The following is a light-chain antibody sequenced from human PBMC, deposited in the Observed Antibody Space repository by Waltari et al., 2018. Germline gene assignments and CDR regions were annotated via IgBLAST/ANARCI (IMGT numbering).Light chain of an antibody. CDR3: CSYVGSNTYWV. J-gene: IGLJ3*02. CDR2: DIN. Sequence: QSALTQPRSVSGSPGQSVTISCTGTNNDVGGYNYVSWYQQHPDKAPKLIIYDINKRPSGVPDRFSGSKSGNTSSLTISGLQAEDEADYYCCSYVGSNTYWVFGGGTKLTVL. CDR1: NNDVGGYNY. V-gene: IGLV2-11*01.